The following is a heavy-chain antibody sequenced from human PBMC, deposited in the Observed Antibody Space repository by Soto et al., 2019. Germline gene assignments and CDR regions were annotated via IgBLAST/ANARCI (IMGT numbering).Heavy chain of an antibody. J-gene: IGHJ4*02. V-gene: IGHV3-48*02. CDR2: ISSSSSTI. CDR3: GRAGYYGSGILL. CDR1: GFTFNSYS. Sequence: EVQLVESGGGLVQPGGSLRLSCAASGFTFNSYSMNWVRQAPGKGLEWVSYISSSSSTIYYADSVKGRFTISRDNAKNSLYLQMNSLRDEDTAGYYCGRAGYYGSGILLWGQGTLVTVSS. D-gene: IGHD3-10*01.